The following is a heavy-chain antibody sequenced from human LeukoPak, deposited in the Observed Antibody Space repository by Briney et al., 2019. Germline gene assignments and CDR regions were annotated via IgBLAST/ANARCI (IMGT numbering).Heavy chain of an antibody. D-gene: IGHD6-13*01. J-gene: IGHJ6*02. CDR1: GYTFTSYD. CDR2: MNPNSGNT. Sequence: GASVKVSCKASGYTFTSYDINWVRQATGQGLEWMGWMNPNSGNTGYAQKFQGRVTMTRNTSIGTAYMELSSLRSEDTAVYYCARTDSSSLVSSYYYYYGTDVWGQGTTVTVSS. CDR3: ARTDSSSLVSSYYYYYGTDV. V-gene: IGHV1-8*01.